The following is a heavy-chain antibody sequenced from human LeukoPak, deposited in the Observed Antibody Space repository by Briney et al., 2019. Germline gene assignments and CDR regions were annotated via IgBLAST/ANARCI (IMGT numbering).Heavy chain of an antibody. D-gene: IGHD2-15*01. CDR2: INTSGGT. J-gene: IGHJ4*02. Sequence: PSETLSLTCTVSGGSISSYNWSWIRQPAGKGLEWIGRINTSGGTNYNPSLESRVTMSVDTSQNHFSLKLSSVTAADTAVYYCSRECLSGSCCRYWGQGTLVTVSS. V-gene: IGHV4-4*07. CDR1: GGSISSYN. CDR3: SRECLSGSCCRY.